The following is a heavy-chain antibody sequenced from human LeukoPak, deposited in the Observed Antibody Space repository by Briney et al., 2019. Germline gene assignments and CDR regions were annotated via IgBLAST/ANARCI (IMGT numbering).Heavy chain of an antibody. CDR1: GFTVSSNY. CDR3: ASTFVAAADNDY. V-gene: IGHV3-53*01. CDR2: IYSGGST. Sequence: GGSLRLSCAASGFTVSSNYMSWVRQAPGKGLEWVSVIYSGGSTYYADSVKGRFTISRDNSKNTLYLQMNSLRAEDTAVYYCASTFVAAADNDYWGQGTLVTVSS. D-gene: IGHD6-13*01. J-gene: IGHJ4*02.